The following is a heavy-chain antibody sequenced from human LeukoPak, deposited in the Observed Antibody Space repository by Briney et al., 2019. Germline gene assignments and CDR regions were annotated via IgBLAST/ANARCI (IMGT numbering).Heavy chain of an antibody. Sequence: GGSLRLSCAASGFTFSSYAMSWVRQAPGKGLEWVSAISGSGGSTYYADSVKGRFTISRDSSKNTLFLQMNTLRAQDTAVYYCAKHRYNYDTPFDYWGQGTLVTVSS. V-gene: IGHV3-23*01. CDR1: GFTFSSYA. J-gene: IGHJ4*02. CDR3: AKHRYNYDTPFDY. D-gene: IGHD3-22*01. CDR2: ISGSGGST.